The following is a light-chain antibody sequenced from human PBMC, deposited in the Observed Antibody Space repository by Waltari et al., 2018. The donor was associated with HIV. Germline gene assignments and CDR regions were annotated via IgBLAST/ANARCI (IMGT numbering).Light chain of an antibody. Sequence: EIVLTQSPATLSLSPGERATRSCSASQSVSSYLAWYQQKPGQAPRLLIYDASNRATGIPARFSGSGSGTDFTLTISSLEPEDFAVYYCQQRSNWPRTFGQGTKLEIK. CDR1: QSVSSY. CDR3: QQRSNWPRT. CDR2: DAS. V-gene: IGKV3-11*01. J-gene: IGKJ2*01.